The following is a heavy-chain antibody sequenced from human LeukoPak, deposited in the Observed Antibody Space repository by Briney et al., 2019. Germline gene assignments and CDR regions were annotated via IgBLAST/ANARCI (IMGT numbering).Heavy chain of an antibody. CDR2: ISSSSSYI. J-gene: IGHJ5*02. CDR1: GFTFSSYS. CDR3: ARDSSPDYAWFDP. D-gene: IGHD4-17*01. V-gene: IGHV3-21*01. Sequence: GGSLRLSCAASGFTFSSYSMNWVRQAPGKGLEWVSSISSSSSYIYYADSVKGRFTISRDNAKNSLYLQMNSLRAEDTAVYYCARDSSPDYAWFDPWSQGTLVTVSS.